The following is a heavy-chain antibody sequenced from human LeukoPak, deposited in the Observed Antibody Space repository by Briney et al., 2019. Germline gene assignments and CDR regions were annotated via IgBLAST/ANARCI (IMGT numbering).Heavy chain of an antibody. CDR1: GYTFTSYD. V-gene: IGHV1-8*01. D-gene: IGHD3-22*01. CDR2: MNPNSGNT. Sequence: GASVKVSCKASGYTFTSYDINWVRQATGQGVEWMGWMNPNSGNTGYAQKFQGRVTMTRNTSISTAYMELSSLRSEDTAVYYCARHLYYYDSRIDPWGQGTLVTVSS. CDR3: ARHLYYYDSRIDP. J-gene: IGHJ5*02.